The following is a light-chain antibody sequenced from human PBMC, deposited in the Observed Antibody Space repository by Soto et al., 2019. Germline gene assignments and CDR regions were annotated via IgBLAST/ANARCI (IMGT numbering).Light chain of an antibody. Sequence: EIVWTQSPATLSLSPGERATLSCRASQSVSSYLAWYQQKPGQAPRLLIYDASNRATCIPARFSGSGSWTDFTLTISSLEPEDFAVYYCQQRSNWPKTFGQGTKVEIK. CDR3: QQRSNWPKT. CDR1: QSVSSY. CDR2: DAS. J-gene: IGKJ1*01. V-gene: IGKV3-11*01.